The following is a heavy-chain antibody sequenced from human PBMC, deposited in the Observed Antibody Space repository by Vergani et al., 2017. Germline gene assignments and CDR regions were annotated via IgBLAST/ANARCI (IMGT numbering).Heavy chain of an antibody. V-gene: IGHV4-59*08. D-gene: IGHD2-2*01. CDR3: ARRGDCSSTSCYVGRFDP. CDR2: IYYSGST. Sequence: QVQLQESGPGLVKPSETLSLTCTVSGGSISSYYWSWLRQPPGKGLEWIGYIYYSGSTNYNPSLKSRVTISVDTSKDQFSLKLSSVTAADTAVYYCARRGDCSSTSCYVGRFDPWGQGALVTVSS. J-gene: IGHJ5*02. CDR1: GGSISSYY.